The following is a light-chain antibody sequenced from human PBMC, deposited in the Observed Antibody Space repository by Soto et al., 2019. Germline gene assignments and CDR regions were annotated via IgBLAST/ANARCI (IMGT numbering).Light chain of an antibody. J-gene: IGKJ4*01. V-gene: IGKV3-15*01. CDR3: QQYTNWPLT. CDR1: ESVGTN. CDR2: GAS. Sequence: EVLMTQSPATPSVSPGERTTLSCSASESVGTNLAWHQQKPGQAPRLLIYGASTRATGIPARFSGSGSGTDFALTISSLQSEDFAIYYCQQYTNWPLTFGGGTKVDI.